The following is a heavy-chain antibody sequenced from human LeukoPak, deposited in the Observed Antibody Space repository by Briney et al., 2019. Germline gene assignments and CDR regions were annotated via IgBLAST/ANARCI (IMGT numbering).Heavy chain of an antibody. V-gene: IGHV3-30*03. CDR3: ARDRDYYNSGGTMIDY. D-gene: IGHD6-19*01. J-gene: IGHJ4*02. Sequence: ALRLSCAASGFTFSSYGMHWVRQAPGKGLEWVAVISYDGNKKYYADSVKGRFDISRDNSKNILYMQMNSLRTEDTAVYYCARDRDYYNSGGTMIDYWGQGTLVTVSS. CDR1: GFTFSSYG. CDR2: ISYDGNKK.